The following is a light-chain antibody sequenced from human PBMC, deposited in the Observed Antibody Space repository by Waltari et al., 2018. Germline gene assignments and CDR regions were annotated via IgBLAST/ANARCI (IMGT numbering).Light chain of an antibody. Sequence: QSALTQPASVSGSPGQSITISCTGATSDAGGDNSVSWYQQRPGKAPKLLIFDVSNRRSGVSNRFCGSKAGNTASLTISGLQAEDEGADYCGSYTGSTTWVFGGGTKLTVL. CDR2: DVS. CDR1: TSDAGGDNS. V-gene: IGLV2-14*01. J-gene: IGLJ3*02. CDR3: GSYTGSTTWV.